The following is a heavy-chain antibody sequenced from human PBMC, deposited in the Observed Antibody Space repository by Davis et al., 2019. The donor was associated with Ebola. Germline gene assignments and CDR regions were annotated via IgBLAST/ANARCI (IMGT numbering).Heavy chain of an antibody. V-gene: IGHV4-34*01. CDR1: GGSISSYY. CDR2: INHSGST. J-gene: IGHJ6*02. CDR3: ARRGRARGMDV. D-gene: IGHD3-10*01. Sequence: MPSETLSLTCTVSGGSISSYYWSWIRQPPGKGLEWIGEINHSGSTNYNPSLKSRVTISVDTSKNQFSLKLSSVTAADTAVYYCARRGRARGMDVWGQGTTVTVSS.